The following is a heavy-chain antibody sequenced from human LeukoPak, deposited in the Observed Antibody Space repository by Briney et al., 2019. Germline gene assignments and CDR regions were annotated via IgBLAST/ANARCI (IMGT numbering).Heavy chain of an antibody. CDR3: ARGSYYYGSGSSDYYYYGMDV. J-gene: IGHJ6*02. CDR1: GGSFSGYY. Sequence: SETLSLTCAAYGGSFSGYYWTWIRQPPGKGLEWIGEIYHSGSTNYNPSLKSRVTISVDKSKNQFSLKLSSVTTADTAVYYCARGSYYYGSGSSDYYYYGMDVWGQGTTVTVSS. V-gene: IGHV4-34*01. CDR2: IYHSGST. D-gene: IGHD3-10*01.